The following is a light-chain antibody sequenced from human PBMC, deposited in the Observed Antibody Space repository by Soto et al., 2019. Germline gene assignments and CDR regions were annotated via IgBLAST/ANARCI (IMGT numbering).Light chain of an antibody. CDR2: DAS. CDR1: QSVSSN. Sequence: EMVMTQSPATLSVSPGERATLSCRASQSVSSNLAWYQQKPGQAPRLLIYDASTRATDIPARFSGSGSGIEFTLTISSLQSEDFAVYYCQQYNNWPPGTFGQGTKVEIK. V-gene: IGKV3-15*01. CDR3: QQYNNWPPGT. J-gene: IGKJ1*01.